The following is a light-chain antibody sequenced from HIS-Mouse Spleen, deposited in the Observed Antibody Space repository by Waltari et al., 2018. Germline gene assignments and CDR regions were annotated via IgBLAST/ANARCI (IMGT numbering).Light chain of an antibody. J-gene: IGLJ3*02. CDR2: DVS. Sequence: QSARTQPASVSGSPGTSITIPCTGTSRHVCGYHYLPWYQQHPGKAPKLMIYDVSNRPSGVSNRFSGSKSGNTASLTISGLQAEDEADYYCSSYTSSSTRVFGGGTKLTVL. V-gene: IGLV2-14*03. CDR3: SSYTSSSTRV. CDR1: SRHVCGYHY.